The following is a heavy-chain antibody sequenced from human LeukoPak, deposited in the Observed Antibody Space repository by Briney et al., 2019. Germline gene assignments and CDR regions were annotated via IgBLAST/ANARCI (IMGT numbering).Heavy chain of an antibody. CDR2: IYTSGST. D-gene: IGHD6-6*01. Sequence: PSETLSLTCTVSGGSISSYYWSWIRQPAGKGLEWIGRIYTSGSTNYNPSLKSRVTMSVDTSKNQFSLKLSSVTAADTAVYYCARRPPSVNSSSSAVQFWGQGTLVTVSS. CDR3: ARRPPSVNSSSSAVQF. CDR1: GGSISSYY. J-gene: IGHJ4*02. V-gene: IGHV4-4*07.